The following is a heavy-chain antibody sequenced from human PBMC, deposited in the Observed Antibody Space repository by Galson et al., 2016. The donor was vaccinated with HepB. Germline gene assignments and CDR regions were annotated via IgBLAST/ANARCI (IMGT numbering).Heavy chain of an antibody. D-gene: IGHD1-26*01. CDR3: VRVFPYTGIHARFDP. V-gene: IGHV3-74*01. CDR2: INSDGSST. J-gene: IGHJ5*02. CDR1: GFTFSSSW. Sequence: SLRLSCAASGFTFSSSWMHWVRQAPGKGLVWVSRINSDGSSTSYADSVKGRFTVSRDNAKNTLSLQMHSLRDEDTAVYYCVRVFPYTGIHARFDPWGQGTLVTVSP.